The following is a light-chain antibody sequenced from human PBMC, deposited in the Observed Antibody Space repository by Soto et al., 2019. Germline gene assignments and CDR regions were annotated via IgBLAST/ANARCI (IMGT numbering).Light chain of an antibody. CDR1: QSVSSN. CDR2: GAS. CDR3: QQYNNWPFT. V-gene: IGKV3-15*01. Sequence: EIVMTQSPATLSVSPGERATLSCRASQSVSSNLAWYQQKPGQAPRLFIYGASTRATGIPARFSGSGSGTEFTLTISSLQSEDFAVYYCQQYNNWPFTFGAGTKVDIK. J-gene: IGKJ3*01.